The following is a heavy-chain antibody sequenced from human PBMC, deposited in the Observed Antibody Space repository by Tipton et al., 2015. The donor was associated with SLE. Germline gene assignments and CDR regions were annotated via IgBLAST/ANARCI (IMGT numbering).Heavy chain of an antibody. Sequence: SLRLSCAASGFSFQSYAMHWVRQAPGKGLEWVSGISWNSAKIEYADSVKGRFTIFRDNAKNTVYMQMNSLRVEDTAVYYCSRGWAIYSNTASDIWGQGTMVSVSS. CDR2: ISWNSAKI. D-gene: IGHD4-11*01. CDR1: GFSFQSYA. CDR3: SRGWAIYSNTASDI. J-gene: IGHJ3*02. V-gene: IGHV3-9*01.